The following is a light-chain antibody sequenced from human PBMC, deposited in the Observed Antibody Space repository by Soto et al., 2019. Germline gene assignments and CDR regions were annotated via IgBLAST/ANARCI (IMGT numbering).Light chain of an antibody. J-gene: IGKJ3*01. CDR3: QKYNSAPPEA. V-gene: IGKV1-27*01. Sequence: DIQMTQSPSSLSASVGDRVTITCRASQGISNYLAWYQQKPGKVPKLLIYASSTLQPGVQSRFSGSGSGTDFTLTISSLQPEDVANYYCQKYNSAPPEAFGHGTKVDL. CDR1: QGISNY. CDR2: ASS.